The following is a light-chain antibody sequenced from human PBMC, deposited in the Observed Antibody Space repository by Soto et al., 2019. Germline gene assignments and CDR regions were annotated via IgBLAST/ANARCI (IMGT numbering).Light chain of an antibody. Sequence: QSVLTQPASVSGSPGQSITISCTGTSSDVGGYNYVSWYQQHPGKAPKLMIXDVSXRPSGVSNRFSXSKSGNTASLTISGXXXXXXADYYCSSYTSSSPRVFGGGTKLTVL. V-gene: IGLV2-14*01. CDR1: SSDVGGYNY. CDR2: DVS. CDR3: SSYTSSSPRV. J-gene: IGLJ2*01.